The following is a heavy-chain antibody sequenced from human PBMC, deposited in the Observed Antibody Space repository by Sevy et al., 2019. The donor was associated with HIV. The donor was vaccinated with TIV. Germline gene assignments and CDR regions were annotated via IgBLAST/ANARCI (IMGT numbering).Heavy chain of an antibody. D-gene: IGHD3-10*01. CDR2: ISYSGST. V-gene: IGHV4-59*01. J-gene: IGHJ6*02. Sequence: SETLSLTCTVSGGSISSYYWSWIRQPPGKGLGWIGYISYSGSTNYNPSLKSRVTISVDTSKNQFSLKLSSVTAADTAVDYSARSALYYYGSGYSNYYYYGMDVWGQGTTVTVSS. CDR3: ARSALYYYGSGYSNYYYYGMDV. CDR1: GGSISSYY.